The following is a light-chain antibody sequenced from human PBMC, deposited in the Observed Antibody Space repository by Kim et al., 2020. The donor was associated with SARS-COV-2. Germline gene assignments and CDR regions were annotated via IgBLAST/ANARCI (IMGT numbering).Light chain of an antibody. J-gene: IGKJ2*01. V-gene: IGKV3-15*01. CDR2: DAS. Sequence: SPGERATLSCRASLSVSNNLAWYQQKPGQAPRLLIYDASTRATGIPARFSGGGSGTEFTLTISSLQSEDFAVYYCQQYNSWPPLYTFGQGTKLEIK. CDR3: QQYNSWPPLYT. CDR1: LSVSNN.